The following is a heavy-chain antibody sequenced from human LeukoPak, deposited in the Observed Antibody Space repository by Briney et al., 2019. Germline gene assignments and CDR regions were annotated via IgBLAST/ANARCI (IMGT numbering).Heavy chain of an antibody. V-gene: IGHV4-59*01. CDR2: IHSTGST. CDR1: GASINNYY. D-gene: IGHD4-17*01. J-gene: IGHJ4*02. CDR3: VRDEKGDYNFDY. Sequence: PSETLSLTCTVSGASINNYYWTWIRQSPGKGLEWIGYIHSTGSTNYNFSLRRRVIMSVDKSKNQFSLNSSSVTAADTAVYYCVRDEKGDYNFDYWGQGTLVTVSS.